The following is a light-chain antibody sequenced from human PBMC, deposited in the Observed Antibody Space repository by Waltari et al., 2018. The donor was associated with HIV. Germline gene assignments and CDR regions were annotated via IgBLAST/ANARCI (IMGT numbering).Light chain of an antibody. J-gene: IGLJ2*01. CDR2: ENN. V-gene: IGLV1-51*02. CDR3: ETWDSSLSAGV. Sequence: QSVLTQPPSVSAAPGQKVIISCSGSSSNIGNNYVSWYQHHPGTAPNLLIYENNKRPSGIPDRFAGSKSGTSATLGITGLQTGDEADYYCETWDSSLSAGVFGGGTKLTVL. CDR1: SSNIGNNY.